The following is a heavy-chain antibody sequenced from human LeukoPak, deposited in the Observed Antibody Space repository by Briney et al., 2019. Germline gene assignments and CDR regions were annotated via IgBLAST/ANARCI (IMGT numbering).Heavy chain of an antibody. CDR2: ISAYNGNT. J-gene: IGHJ3*02. D-gene: IGHD3-22*01. CDR1: GYTLTELS. V-gene: IGHV1-18*01. Sequence: ASVKVSCKVSGYTLTELSMHWVRQAPGQGLEWMGWISAYNGNTNYAQKLQGRVTMSTDTSTSTAYMELRSLRSDDTAVYYCARVTLDYYDSSGYYYDAFDIWGQGTMVTVSS. CDR3: ARVTLDYYDSSGYYYDAFDI.